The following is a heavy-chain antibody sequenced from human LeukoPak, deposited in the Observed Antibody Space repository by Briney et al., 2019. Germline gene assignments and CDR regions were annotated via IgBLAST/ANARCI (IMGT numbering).Heavy chain of an antibody. D-gene: IGHD2-21*02. CDR2: IDPSDSYN. CDR3: ARQVTYDGFDI. Sequence: GESLKISCKCSGYSITSYWITWVRQMAGKGLEWMGRIDPSDSYNNYSPSFQGHVTISADKSISTAYLQWSSLKASDTAMYYCARQVTYDGFDIWGQGTMVTVSS. J-gene: IGHJ3*02. CDR1: GYSITSYW. V-gene: IGHV5-10-1*01.